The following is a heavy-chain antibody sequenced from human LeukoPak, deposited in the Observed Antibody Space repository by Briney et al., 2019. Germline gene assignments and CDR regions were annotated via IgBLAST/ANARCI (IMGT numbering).Heavy chain of an antibody. D-gene: IGHD4-23*01. CDR3: ARRYGGNSGFSLDY. CDR1: GGTFSSYA. Sequence: GASVKVSCKASGGTFSSYAISWVRQAPGQGLEWMGGIIPIFGTANYAQKFQGRVTITADESTSTAYMELSSLRSEDTAVYYCARRYGGNSGFSLDYWGQGILVTVSS. CDR2: IIPIFGTA. V-gene: IGHV1-69*13. J-gene: IGHJ4*02.